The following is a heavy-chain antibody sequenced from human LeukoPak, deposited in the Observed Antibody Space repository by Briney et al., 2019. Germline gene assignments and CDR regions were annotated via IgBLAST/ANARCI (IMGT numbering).Heavy chain of an antibody. V-gene: IGHV3-48*01. CDR2: ISSRSSTI. J-gene: IGHJ5*02. CDR1: RFTFSNYG. Sequence: QSGGSLRLSCAASRFTFSNYGMHWVRQAPGKGLEWVSYISSRSSTIYYADSVKGRFTISRDNAKKSLYLQMNSLRAEDTAVYYCARDSRRGQIAAADGFDPWGQGTLVTVSS. D-gene: IGHD6-13*01. CDR3: ARDSRRGQIAAADGFDP.